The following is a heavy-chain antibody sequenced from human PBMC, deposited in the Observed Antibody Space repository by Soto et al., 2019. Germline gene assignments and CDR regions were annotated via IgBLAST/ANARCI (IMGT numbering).Heavy chain of an antibody. Sequence: GGSLRLSCAASGFPFSIYAMSLVRQSPGKGLEWVSAISGSGGSTYYADSVKGRFTISRDNSKNTLYLQMNSLRAEDTAVYYCEKDTAVAGTVGYYYYYGMDVWGQGTRVTVSS. CDR1: GFPFSIYA. J-gene: IGHJ6*02. CDR3: EKDTAVAGTVGYYYYYGMDV. D-gene: IGHD6-19*01. V-gene: IGHV3-23*01. CDR2: ISGSGGST.